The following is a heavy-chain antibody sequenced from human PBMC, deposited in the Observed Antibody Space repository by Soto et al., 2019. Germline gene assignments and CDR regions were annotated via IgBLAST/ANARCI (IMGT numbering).Heavy chain of an antibody. CDR1: GGSISSYY. CDR3: VRVGMVRGVIVRYYYGMDV. Sequence: SETLSLTCTVSGGSISSYYWSWIRQPPGKGLEWIGYIYYSGSTNYNPSLKSRVTISVDTSKNQFSLKLSSVTAADTAVYYCVRVGMVRGVIVRYYYGMDVWGQGTTVTVSS. D-gene: IGHD3-10*01. V-gene: IGHV4-59*01. CDR2: IYYSGST. J-gene: IGHJ6*02.